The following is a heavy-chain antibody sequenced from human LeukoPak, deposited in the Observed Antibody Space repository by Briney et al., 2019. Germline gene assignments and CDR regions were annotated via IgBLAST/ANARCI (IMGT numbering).Heavy chain of an antibody. Sequence: GGFLRPSCAASGLTFSSYAMPWVRQAPGKGLEWVSAISGSGGSTYYADSVKGRFTISRDNSKNTPYLQMNSLRVEDTAVYYCAKGYSGYDFGSAFDIWGQGTLVTVSS. J-gene: IGHJ3*02. CDR3: AKGYSGYDFGSAFDI. D-gene: IGHD5-12*01. V-gene: IGHV3-23*01. CDR1: GLTFSSYA. CDR2: ISGSGGST.